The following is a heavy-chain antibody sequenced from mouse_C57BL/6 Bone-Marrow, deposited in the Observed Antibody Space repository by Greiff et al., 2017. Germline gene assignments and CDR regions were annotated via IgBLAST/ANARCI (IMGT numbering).Heavy chain of an antibody. CDR3: ADSSGTTWFAY. V-gene: IGHV5-17*01. CDR1: GFTFSDYG. J-gene: IGHJ3*01. Sequence: EVMLVESGGGLVKPGGSLKLSCAASGFTFSDYGMHWVRQAPEKGLEWVAYISSGSSTIYYADTGKGRFTISRDNAKNTLFLQMTSLRSEDTAMYYCADSSGTTWFAYWGQGTLVTVSA. D-gene: IGHD3-2*02. CDR2: ISSGSSTI.